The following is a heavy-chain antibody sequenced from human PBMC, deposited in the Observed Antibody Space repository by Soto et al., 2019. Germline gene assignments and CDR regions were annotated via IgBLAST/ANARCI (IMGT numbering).Heavy chain of an antibody. Sequence: SETLSLTCTVSGGSISSGFYYWSWIRQHPGKGLEWIGYIYYSGSTYYNPSLKSRVTISVDTSKNQFSLKLSSVTAADTAVYYCARDNGILMTGWFDPWGQGTLVTVSS. CDR1: GGSISSGFYY. V-gene: IGHV4-31*03. D-gene: IGHD2-15*01. CDR3: ARDNGILMTGWFDP. J-gene: IGHJ5*02. CDR2: IYYSGST.